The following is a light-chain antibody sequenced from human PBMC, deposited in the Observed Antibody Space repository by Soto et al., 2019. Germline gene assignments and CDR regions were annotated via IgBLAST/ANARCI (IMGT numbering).Light chain of an antibody. CDR1: QSFTTSQ. CDR3: QQYNNWPRT. Sequence: EIVLAQSPGTLSLSPGERATVFCRSSQSFTTSQLAWYQQKPGQAPRVLIFGASSRATGIPDRFSGSGSGTEFTLTISSLQSEDFAVYYCQQYNNWPRTFGQGTKVDIK. V-gene: IGKV3-20*01. CDR2: GAS. J-gene: IGKJ1*01.